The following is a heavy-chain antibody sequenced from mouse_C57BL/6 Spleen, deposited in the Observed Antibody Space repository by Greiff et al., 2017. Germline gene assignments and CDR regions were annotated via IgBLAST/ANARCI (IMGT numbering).Heavy chain of an antibody. CDR1: GYSITSGYY. CDR3: ARVGTNAMDY. CDR2: ISYDGSN. D-gene: IGHD4-1*01. V-gene: IGHV3-6*01. Sequence: EVKLEESGPGLVKPSQSLSLTCSVTGYSITSGYYWNWIRQFPGNKLEWMGYISYDGSNNYNPSLKNRISITRDTSKNQFFLKLNSVTTEDTATYYCARVGTNAMDYWGQGTSVTVSS. J-gene: IGHJ4*01.